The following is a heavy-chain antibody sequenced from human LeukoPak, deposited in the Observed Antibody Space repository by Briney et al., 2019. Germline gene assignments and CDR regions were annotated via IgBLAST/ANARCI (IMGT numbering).Heavy chain of an antibody. CDR1: GFTFSSYA. J-gene: IGHJ3*02. CDR2: ISYDGSNK. D-gene: IGHD2-2*01. Sequence: PGRSLRLSCAASGFTFSSYAMHWVRQAPGKGLEWVAVISYDGSNKYYADSVKGRFTISRDNSKNTLYLQMNSLRAEDTAVYYCARGSWGYCSSTSCGAFDIWGQGTMVTVSS. CDR3: ARGSWGYCSSTSCGAFDI. V-gene: IGHV3-30-3*01.